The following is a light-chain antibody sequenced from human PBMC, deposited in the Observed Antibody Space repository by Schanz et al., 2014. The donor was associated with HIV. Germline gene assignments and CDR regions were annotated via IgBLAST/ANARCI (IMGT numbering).Light chain of an antibody. Sequence: QAVVTQPPSASGTPGQRVTISCSGSSSNIGSNTGNWYQHLPGSAPQLLIYSDNQRPSRVPDRFFGSKSGTSASLAISGLRSDDEAHYYCATWDDSLNGVVFGGGTKLTVL. CDR3: ATWDDSLNGVV. CDR2: SDN. CDR1: SSNIGSNT. V-gene: IGLV1-44*01. J-gene: IGLJ2*01.